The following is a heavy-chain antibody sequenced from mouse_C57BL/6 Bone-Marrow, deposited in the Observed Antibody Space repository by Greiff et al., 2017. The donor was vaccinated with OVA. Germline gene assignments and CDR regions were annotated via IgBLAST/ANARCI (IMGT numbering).Heavy chain of an antibody. D-gene: IGHD1-1*01. CDR3: ATAITTVPKYFDY. Sequence: VQLQQPGAELVMPGASVKLSCKASGYTFTSYWMHWVKQRPGQGLEWIGEIDPSDSYTNYNQKFKGKSTLTVDKSSSTAYMQLSSLTSEDSAVYYCATAITTVPKYFDYWGQGTTLTVSS. J-gene: IGHJ2*01. V-gene: IGHV1-69*01. CDR2: IDPSDSYT. CDR1: GYTFTSYW.